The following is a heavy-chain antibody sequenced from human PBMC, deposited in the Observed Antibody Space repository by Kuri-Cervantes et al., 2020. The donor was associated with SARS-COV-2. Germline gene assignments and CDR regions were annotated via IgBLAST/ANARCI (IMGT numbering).Heavy chain of an antibody. CDR3: ARDNIAAAGQTDY. J-gene: IGHJ4*02. CDR1: GYTFTGYY. Sequence: ASVKVSCKASGYTFTGYYMHWVRQAPGQGLEWMGWINPNSGGTNYAQKFQGRVTMTRDTSISTAYMELSRPRSDDTAVYYCARDNIAAAGQTDYWGQGTLVTVSS. CDR2: INPNSGGT. V-gene: IGHV1-2*02. D-gene: IGHD6-13*01.